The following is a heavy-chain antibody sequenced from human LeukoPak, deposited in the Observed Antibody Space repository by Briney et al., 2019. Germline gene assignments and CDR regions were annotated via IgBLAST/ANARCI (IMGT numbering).Heavy chain of an antibody. CDR1: GGSISRSSYY. CDR3: ARRAVAGKGFDY. V-gene: IGHV4-39*01. J-gene: IGHJ4*02. Sequence: PSETLSLTCTVSGGSISRSSYYWGWIRQPPGKGLEWIGSIYYSGSTYYNPSLKSRVTISVDTSKNQFSLKLSSVTAADTAVYYCARRAVAGKGFDYWGQGTLVTVSS. CDR2: IYYSGST. D-gene: IGHD6-19*01.